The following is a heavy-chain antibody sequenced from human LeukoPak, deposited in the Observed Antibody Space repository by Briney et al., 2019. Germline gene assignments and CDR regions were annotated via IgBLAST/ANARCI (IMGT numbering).Heavy chain of an antibody. J-gene: IGHJ4*02. V-gene: IGHV3-53*01. D-gene: IGHD2-15*01. CDR3: ARRAGEYSHPYDY. CDR2: ISSGGNT. Sequence: GGSLRLSCKVSGFTASSNSWSWVRQAPGKGLEWVSFISSGGNTDHSDSVKGRFTISRDNSKNTLYLQMNSLRAEDTAIYYCARRAGEYSHPYDYWGQGTLVTVSS. CDR1: GFTASSNS.